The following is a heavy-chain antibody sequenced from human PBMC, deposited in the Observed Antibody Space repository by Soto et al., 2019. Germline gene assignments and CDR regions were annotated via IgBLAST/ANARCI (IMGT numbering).Heavy chain of an antibody. CDR1: GFTFSSYS. V-gene: IGHV3-21*01. CDR2: ISSSSSYI. J-gene: IGHJ4*02. CDR3: ARDVSSSGPFDY. D-gene: IGHD6-19*01. Sequence: XGSLRLSCAAAGFTFSSYSMNWVRQAPGKGLEWVSSISSSSSYIYYADSVKGRFTISRDNAKNSLYLQMNSLRAEDTAVYYCARDVSSSGPFDYSGQGTLVTVSS.